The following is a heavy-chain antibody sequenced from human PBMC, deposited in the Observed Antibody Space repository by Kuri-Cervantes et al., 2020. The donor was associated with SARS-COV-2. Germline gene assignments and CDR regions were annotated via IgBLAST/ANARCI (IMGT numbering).Heavy chain of an antibody. CDR1: GFTFSSYG. Sequence: GGSLRLSCAASGFTFSSYGMHWVRQAPGKGLEWVAVISYDGSNKYYADSVKGRFTISRDNSKNTLYLQMNSLRVEDTAVHYCAKDEFSSSWFRGALDLWGHGTVVTVSS. CDR2: ISYDGSNK. J-gene: IGHJ3*01. D-gene: IGHD6-19*01. CDR3: AKDEFSSSWFRGALDL. V-gene: IGHV3-30*18.